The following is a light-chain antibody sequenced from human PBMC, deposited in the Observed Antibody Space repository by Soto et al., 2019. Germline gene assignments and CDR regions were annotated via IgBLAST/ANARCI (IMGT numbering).Light chain of an antibody. CDR3: QHSLTIPYT. CDR1: QTISTH. CDR2: AAS. V-gene: IGKV1-39*01. Sequence: DIQMTQSPSSLSASVRDRVTITCRASQTISTHLNWYQQKPGKAPKLLIYAASTLQTGVPSRFSGSGSGTDFTLTINSLQPEDFATYYCQHSLTIPYTFGQGTKLEIK. J-gene: IGKJ2*01.